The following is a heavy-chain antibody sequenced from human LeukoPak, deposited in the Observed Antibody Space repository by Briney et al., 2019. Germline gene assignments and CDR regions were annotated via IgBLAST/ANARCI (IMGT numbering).Heavy chain of an antibody. D-gene: IGHD5-18*01. V-gene: IGHV4-34*01. J-gene: IGHJ5*02. Sequence: PSETLSLTCAVYGGSFSSYYWSWIRQPPGKGLEWIGEINHSGSTNYNPSLKSRVTISVDTSKNQFSLKLSSVTAADTAVYYCARSLRGYSYGYLHWFDPWGQGTLVTVSS. CDR2: INHSGST. CDR1: GGSFSSYY. CDR3: ARSLRGYSYGYLHWFDP.